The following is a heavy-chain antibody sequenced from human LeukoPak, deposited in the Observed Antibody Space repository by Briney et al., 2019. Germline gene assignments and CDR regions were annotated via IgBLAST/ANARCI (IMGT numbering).Heavy chain of an antibody. CDR3: ARGHFYDSSDYHDTFDI. Sequence: ASVKVSCKASGYTFISYYMHWVRQAPGQGLEWMGIINPSGGSTSYAPKFQGRVTMTRDMSTSTVNMELSSLRSEDTAVYYCARGHFYDSSDYHDTFDIWGQGTMVTVSS. CDR2: INPSGGST. CDR1: GYTFISYY. D-gene: IGHD3-22*01. V-gene: IGHV1-46*01. J-gene: IGHJ3*02.